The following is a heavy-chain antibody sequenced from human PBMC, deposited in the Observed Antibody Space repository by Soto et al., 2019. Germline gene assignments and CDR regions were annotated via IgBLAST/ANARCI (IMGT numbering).Heavy chain of an antibody. D-gene: IGHD3-9*01. V-gene: IGHV4-59*08. CDR2: IYYSGST. CDR3: ARNWHHDILTGYYTFDY. CDR1: GASISTYY. Sequence: QVQLQESGPGLVKPSETLSLTCTVSGASISTYYWSWIRQPPGKGLEWIGYIYYSGSTNYNPSLKRRVNISVDTSKNHFSLGLSSVTAADTAVYYCARNWHHDILTGYYTFDYWGQGALVTVSS. J-gene: IGHJ4*02.